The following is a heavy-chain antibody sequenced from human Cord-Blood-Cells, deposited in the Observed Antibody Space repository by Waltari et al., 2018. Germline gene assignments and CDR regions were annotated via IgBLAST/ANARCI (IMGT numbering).Heavy chain of an antibody. CDR2: INHSGST. CDR3: ARRPYSGYDDY. D-gene: IGHD5-12*01. V-gene: IGHV4-34*01. J-gene: IGHJ4*02. CDR1: GGSFSGYY. Sequence: QVQLQQWGAGLLKPSETLSLTCAVYGGSFSGYYWSWIRQPPGQGLEWIGEINHSGSTNYNPTLKSRVTISVDTSKNQFSLKLSSVTAADTAVYYCARRPYSGYDDYWGQGTLVTVSS.